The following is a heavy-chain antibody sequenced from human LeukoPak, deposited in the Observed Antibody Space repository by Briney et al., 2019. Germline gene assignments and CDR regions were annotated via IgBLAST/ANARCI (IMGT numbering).Heavy chain of an antibody. CDR2: ISYDGSNK. V-gene: IGHV3-30-3*01. J-gene: IGHJ4*02. D-gene: IGHD1-26*01. CDR1: GFTFSSYA. CDR3: ASPLIVGATTGYFDY. Sequence: GRSLRLSCAASGFTFSSYAMHGVRQAPGKGLEWVAVISYDGSNKYYADSVKGRFTISRDNSKNTLYLQMNSLRAEDTAVYYCASPLIVGATTGYFDYWGQGTLVTVSS.